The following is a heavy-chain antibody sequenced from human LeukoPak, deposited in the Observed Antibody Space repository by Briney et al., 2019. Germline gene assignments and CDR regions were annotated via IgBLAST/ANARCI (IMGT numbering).Heavy chain of an antibody. J-gene: IGHJ4*02. Sequence: PSETLSLTCTVSGGSISSYYWSWIRQPPGKGLEWIGYIYYSGSTNYNPSLKSRVTISVDTSKDQFSLKLTSVTAADTAVYYCARGVPEYYDFWSGYFYYFDYWGQGTLVTVSS. CDR1: GGSISSYY. V-gene: IGHV4-59*01. D-gene: IGHD3-3*01. CDR3: ARGVPEYYDFWSGYFYYFDY. CDR2: IYYSGST.